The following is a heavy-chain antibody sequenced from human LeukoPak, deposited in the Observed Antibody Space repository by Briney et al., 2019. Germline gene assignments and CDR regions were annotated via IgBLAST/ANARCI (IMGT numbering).Heavy chain of an antibody. CDR3: ARGMSGYCSSTSCYFPTGY. J-gene: IGHJ4*02. CDR1: GYTFTSYA. CDR2: INTNTGNP. V-gene: IGHV7-4-1*02. Sequence: ASVKVSCKASGYTFTSYAMNWVRQAPGQGLEWMGWINTNTGNPTYAQGFTGRFVFSLDTSVSTAYLQISSLKAEDTAVYYCARGMSGYCSSTSCYFPTGYWGQGTLVTVSS. D-gene: IGHD2-2*03.